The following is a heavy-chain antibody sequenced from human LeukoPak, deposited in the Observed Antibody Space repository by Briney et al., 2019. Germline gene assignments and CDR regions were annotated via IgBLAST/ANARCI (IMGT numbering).Heavy chain of an antibody. D-gene: IGHD3-3*01. CDR2: IYYSGST. CDR3: ARGDYDFWSGLYYYYYMDV. Sequence: SETLSLTCTVSGGSISSYYWSWIRQPPGKGLEWIGYIYYSGSTNCNPSLKSRVTISVDTSKNQFSLKLSSVTAADTAVYYCARGDYDFWSGLYYYYYMDVWGKGTTVTVSS. CDR1: GGSISSYY. V-gene: IGHV4-59*01. J-gene: IGHJ6*03.